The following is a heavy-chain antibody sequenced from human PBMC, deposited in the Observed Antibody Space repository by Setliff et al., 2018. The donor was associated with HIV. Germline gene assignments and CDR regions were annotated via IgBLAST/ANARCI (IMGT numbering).Heavy chain of an antibody. V-gene: IGHV3-74*01. CDR3: VGPFGYNGFYI. CDR1: GFTVSSYW. CDR2: INNDGSST. D-gene: IGHD6-25*01. Sequence: PGGSLRLSCEASGFTVSSYWMHWVRQAPGKGLVWVSRINNDGSSTTYADSVKGRFTISKDIAKNTQNLQMNSLRAEDTAIYYCVGPFGYNGFYIWGQGTMVTVSS. J-gene: IGHJ3*02.